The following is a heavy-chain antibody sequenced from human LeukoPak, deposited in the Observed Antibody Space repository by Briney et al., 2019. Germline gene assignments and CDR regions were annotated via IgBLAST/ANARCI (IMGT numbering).Heavy chain of an antibody. CDR3: AKEGEMSRGTTFSDY. Sequence: GGSLRLSCAASGFTFSSYSMNWVRQAPGKGLEWVSCISSSGSSIYYADSVKGRFTISRDNAKNSLYLQMNSLRAEDTAVYYCAKEGEMSRGTTFSDYWGQGTQVTVSS. CDR1: GFTFSSYS. CDR2: ISSSGSSI. V-gene: IGHV3-21*01. D-gene: IGHD4-17*01. J-gene: IGHJ4*02.